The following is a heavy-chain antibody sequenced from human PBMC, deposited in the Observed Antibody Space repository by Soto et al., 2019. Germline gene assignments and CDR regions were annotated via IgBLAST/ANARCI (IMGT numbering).Heavy chain of an antibody. Sequence: GGSLRLSCSASGFTFSSYAMHWVRQAPGKGLEYVSAISSNGGSTYYADSVKGRFTISRDNSKNTLYLQMSSLRAEDTAVYYCVKGGYYYDSSGYYYVFFDYWGQGTLVTVSS. J-gene: IGHJ4*02. CDR3: VKGGYYYDSSGYYYVFFDY. CDR2: ISSNGGST. D-gene: IGHD3-22*01. CDR1: GFTFSSYA. V-gene: IGHV3-64D*08.